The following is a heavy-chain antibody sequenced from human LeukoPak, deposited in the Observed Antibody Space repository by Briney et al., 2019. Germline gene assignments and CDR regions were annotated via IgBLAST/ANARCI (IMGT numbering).Heavy chain of an antibody. CDR1: GFTFSSYA. CDR3: ARHRAAYSSSPFDY. V-gene: IGHV3-23*01. J-gene: IGHJ4*02. Sequence: GGSLRLSCAASGFTFSSYAMSWVRQAPGKGLEWVSAISGSGGSTYYADSVKGRFTISRDNSKNTLYLQMNSLRAEDTAVYYCARHRAAYSSSPFDYWGQGTLVTVSS. D-gene: IGHD6-13*01. CDR2: ISGSGGST.